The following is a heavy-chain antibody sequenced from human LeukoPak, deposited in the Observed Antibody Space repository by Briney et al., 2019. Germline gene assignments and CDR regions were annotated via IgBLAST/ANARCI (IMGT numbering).Heavy chain of an antibody. CDR3: ARDTVYSGYDSDAFDI. Sequence: SETLSLTCTVSGGSISSSSYYWGWIRQPPGKGLEWIGSIYHSGSTYYNPSLKSRVTISVDTSKNQFSLKLSSVTAADTAVYYCARDTVYSGYDSDAFDIWGQGTMVTVSS. CDR1: GGSISSSSYY. J-gene: IGHJ3*02. V-gene: IGHV4-39*07. D-gene: IGHD5-12*01. CDR2: IYHSGST.